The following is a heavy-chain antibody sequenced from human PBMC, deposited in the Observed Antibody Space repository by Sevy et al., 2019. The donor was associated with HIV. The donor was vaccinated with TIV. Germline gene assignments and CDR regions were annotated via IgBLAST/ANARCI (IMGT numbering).Heavy chain of an antibody. D-gene: IGHD1-26*01. CDR3: ARDGVEWELFYFDY. Sequence: GGSLRLSCAASGFTFSDYYMSWIRQAPGKGLEWVSYISSSSSDTNYADSVKGRFTISRDNAKNSLYLQMNSLRAEDTAVYYCARDGVEWELFYFDYWGQGTLVTVSS. CDR2: ISSSSSDT. V-gene: IGHV3-11*06. CDR1: GFTFSDYY. J-gene: IGHJ4*02.